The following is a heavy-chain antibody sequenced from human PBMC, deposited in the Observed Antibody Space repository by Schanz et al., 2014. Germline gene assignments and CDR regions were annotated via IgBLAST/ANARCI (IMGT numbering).Heavy chain of an antibody. CDR1: GDSISSTSYY. Sequence: QLQMQESGPGLVKPSETLSLTCSVSGDSISSTSYYWGWIRQPPGKGLEWIGSIYYSGSTYYNASLKGGVTISVDTSKTRFSLKLNSVTAADSAVYYCARLWGGWRIPDYWGQGTLVTVSS. V-gene: IGHV4-39*01. J-gene: IGHJ4*02. CDR2: IYYSGST. D-gene: IGHD6-19*01. CDR3: ARLWGGWRIPDY.